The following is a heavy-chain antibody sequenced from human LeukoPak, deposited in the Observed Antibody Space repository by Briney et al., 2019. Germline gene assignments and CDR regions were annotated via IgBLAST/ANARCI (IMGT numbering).Heavy chain of an antibody. V-gene: IGHV4-59*01. D-gene: IGHD3-16*01. CDR2: LYYSGST. Sequence: SETLSLTCSVSGGSISSYYWSWIRQPPGKGLEWMGYLYYSGSTNYNPSLKSRVTISLDTSKSQFSLKLTSVTAADTAVYYCARAPIPYDRSRTDYRFDPWGQGTLVTVAS. CDR1: GGSISSYY. J-gene: IGHJ5*02. CDR3: ARAPIPYDRSRTDYRFDP.